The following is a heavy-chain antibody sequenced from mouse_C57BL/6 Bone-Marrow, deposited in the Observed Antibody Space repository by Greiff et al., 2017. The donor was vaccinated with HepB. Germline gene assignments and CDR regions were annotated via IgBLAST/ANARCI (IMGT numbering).Heavy chain of an antibody. J-gene: IGHJ3*01. D-gene: IGHD3-2*02. CDR1: GYSITSGYY. V-gene: IGHV3-6*01. Sequence: EVKLEESGPGLVKPSQSLSLTCSVTGYSITSGYYWNWIRQFPGNKLEWMGYISYDGSNNYNPSLKNRISITRDTSKNQFFLKLNSVTTEDTATYYCARGQLRPFAYWGQGTLVTVSA. CDR3: ARGQLRPFAY. CDR2: ISYDGSN.